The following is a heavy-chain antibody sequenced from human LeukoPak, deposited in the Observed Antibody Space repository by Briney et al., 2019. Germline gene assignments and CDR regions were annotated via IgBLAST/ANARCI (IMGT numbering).Heavy chain of an antibody. V-gene: IGHV7-4-1*02. D-gene: IGHD2-2*01. CDR2: IKTNTGNP. J-gene: IGHJ3*02. Sequence: RASVMVSCTASGYTFTSYAMNWVRQAPGQGLEWMGSIKTNTGNPTYAQGFTGRFVFSLDTSVSTAYLQISSLKAEETAVYYCARAGGYCSSTSCYAGVFDMWGQETIVTVSS. CDR1: GYTFTSYA. CDR3: ARAGGYCSSTSCYAGVFDM.